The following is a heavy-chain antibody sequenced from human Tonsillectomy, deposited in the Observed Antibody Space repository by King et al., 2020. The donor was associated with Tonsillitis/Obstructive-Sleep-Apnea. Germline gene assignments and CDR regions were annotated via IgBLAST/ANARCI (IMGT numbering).Heavy chain of an antibody. CDR1: RFTFSSYW. J-gene: IGHJ3*01. D-gene: IGHD2-15*01. CDR2: INSDGSST. V-gene: IGHV3-74*01. CDR3: ARSWGYCSGGSCHDAFDV. Sequence: VQLVESGGGLVQPGGSLRLSCAASRFTFSSYWMHWVRQAPGKGLVWVSRINSDGSSTTYADSVKGRFTISRDNAKNTLYLQMNSLRAEDTAVYYCARSWGYCSGGSCHDAFDVWGQGTMVTVSS.